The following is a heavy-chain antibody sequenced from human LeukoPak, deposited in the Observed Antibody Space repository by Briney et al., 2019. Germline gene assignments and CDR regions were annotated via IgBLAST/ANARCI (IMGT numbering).Heavy chain of an antibody. CDR3: AIRRDGYNFDY. V-gene: IGHV3-66*01. D-gene: IGHD5-24*01. Sequence: GSLRLSCAASGFTVSNNYMSWVRQAPGKGLEWVSVIYSGGSTYYADSVKGRFTISRDDSKNTLYLQMNSLRAEDTAVYYCAIRRDGYNFDYWGQGTLVTVSS. CDR1: GFTVSNNY. CDR2: IYSGGST. J-gene: IGHJ4*02.